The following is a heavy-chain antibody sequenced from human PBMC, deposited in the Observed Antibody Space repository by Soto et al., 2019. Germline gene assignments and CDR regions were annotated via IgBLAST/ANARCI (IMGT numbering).Heavy chain of an antibody. V-gene: IGHV1-69*19. CDR1: GGTFNTYA. Sequence: QVQLVQSGAEMKKPGSSVKVSCQSSGGTFNTYAMNWVRHAPGQGPEWMGDISTMFGAANYAPKFQGRVTITADDSTGTSSMQLSSLTSEDTALYFCAREVQVHTPAFVYWGQGTLVTVSS. CDR3: AREVQVHTPAFVY. CDR2: ISTMFGAA. J-gene: IGHJ4*02. D-gene: IGHD3-10*01.